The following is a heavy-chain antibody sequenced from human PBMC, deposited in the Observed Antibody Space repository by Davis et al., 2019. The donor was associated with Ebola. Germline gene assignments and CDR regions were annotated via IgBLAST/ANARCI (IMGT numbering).Heavy chain of an antibody. V-gene: IGHV1-18*01. CDR2: ISAYNGNT. CDR1: GYTFTNYG. CDR3: ARDTSGIAVAGQ. J-gene: IGHJ4*02. Sequence: ASVKVSCKASGYTFTNYGISWVRQAPGQGLEWLGWISAYNGNTNYAEKLQGRVTMTTDTSTSTAYMELRSLRSDDTAVYYCARDTSGIAVAGQWGQGTLVTVSS. D-gene: IGHD6-19*01.